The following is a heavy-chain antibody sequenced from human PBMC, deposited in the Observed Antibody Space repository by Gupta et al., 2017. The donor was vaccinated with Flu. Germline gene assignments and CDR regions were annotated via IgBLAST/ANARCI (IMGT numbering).Heavy chain of an antibody. CDR2: ISHDGINK. V-gene: IGHV3-30*18. J-gene: IGHJ6*03. CDR3: AKDLGRGGDYYYYMDV. Sequence: QVQLVESGGGVVQPGRSLSLPCAASGFPSINYAMHWVRQTPGKGLEWVAVISHDGINKYYADSVKARFSISRDNSKNTLSLQMNSLSAEDTAVYYCAKDLGRGGDYYYYMDVWGKGTTVTVSS. CDR1: GFPSINYA.